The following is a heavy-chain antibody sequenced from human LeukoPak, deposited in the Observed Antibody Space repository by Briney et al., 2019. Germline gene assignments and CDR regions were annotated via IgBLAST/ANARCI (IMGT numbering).Heavy chain of an antibody. V-gene: IGHV1-8*01. CDR1: GYTFTSYD. CDR2: KNPNSGRT. D-gene: IGHD2-2*01. CDR3: ARGPVSTHGMYV. Sequence: ASVKVSCKASGYTFTSYDINWVRQATGQGLEWMGWKNPNSGRTGFAQKFQGRLTMTTDTSISTAYMELSSLTSEDTAVYYCARGPVSTHGMYVWGQGPTVTVSS. J-gene: IGHJ6*02.